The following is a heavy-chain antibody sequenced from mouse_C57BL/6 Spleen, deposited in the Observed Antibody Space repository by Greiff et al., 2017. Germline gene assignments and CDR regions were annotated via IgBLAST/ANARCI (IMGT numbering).Heavy chain of an antibody. Sequence: QVQLQQSGAELAKPGASVKLSCKASGYTFTSYWMHWVKQRPGQGLEWIGYINPSSGYTKYNQKFKDKATLTAYKSSSTAYMQLSSLTYEDSAVYYCASGGSSGYSYAMDYWGQGTSVTVSS. J-gene: IGHJ4*01. CDR2: INPSSGYT. V-gene: IGHV1-7*01. CDR3: ASGGSSGYSYAMDY. D-gene: IGHD3-2*02. CDR1: GYTFTSYW.